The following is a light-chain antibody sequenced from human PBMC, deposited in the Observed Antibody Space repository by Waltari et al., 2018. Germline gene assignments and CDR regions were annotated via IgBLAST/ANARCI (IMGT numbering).Light chain of an antibody. CDR2: YDT. V-gene: IGLV3-21*04. CDR3: QVWDDTTNSGV. Sequence: YVLTQPPSVSVAPGKTATLTCGGENIERTSVNWYQQKPGQAPVLVLFYDTDRPSGIPDRFSGSNSGNTATLTISWVEAGDEADYHCQVWDDTTNSGVFGGGTRLTVL. J-gene: IGLJ3*02. CDR1: NIERTS.